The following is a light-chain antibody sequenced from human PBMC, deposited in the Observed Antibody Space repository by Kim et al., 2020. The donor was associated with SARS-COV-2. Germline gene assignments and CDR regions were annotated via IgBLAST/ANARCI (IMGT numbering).Light chain of an antibody. CDR1: QSISSN. Sequence: EIVMTQSPATLSVSPGERVTLSCRASQSISSNLGWYQQKPGQAPRLLIYGASNRATGIPVRFSGSGSGTEFTLTISSLQSEDFAVYCCQQYNDWPWTFGQGTKVDIK. J-gene: IGKJ1*01. CDR3: QQYNDWPWT. V-gene: IGKV3-15*01. CDR2: GAS.